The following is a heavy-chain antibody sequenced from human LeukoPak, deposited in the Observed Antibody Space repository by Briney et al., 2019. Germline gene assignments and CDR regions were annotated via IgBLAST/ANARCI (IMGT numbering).Heavy chain of an antibody. Sequence: GASVKVSCKASGYTFTNYGIRWLRQAPGQGLEWMGRIIPIFGTANYAQKFQGRVTITTDESTSTAYMELSSLRSEDTAVYYCAREGGGSYLTRDFDYWGQGTLVTVSS. D-gene: IGHD3-16*01. CDR1: GYTFTNYG. V-gene: IGHV1-69*05. CDR2: IIPIFGTA. CDR3: AREGGGSYLTRDFDY. J-gene: IGHJ4*02.